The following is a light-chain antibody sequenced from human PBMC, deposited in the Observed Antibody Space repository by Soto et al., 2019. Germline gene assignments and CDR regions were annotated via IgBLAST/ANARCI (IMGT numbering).Light chain of an antibody. J-gene: IGKJ1*01. V-gene: IGKV3-20*01. CDR2: GTS. CDR1: QSVSSTY. Sequence: EVVLTQSPATLSLSPGERATLSCRASQSVSSTYLAWYQQQPGQAPRLLMSGTSNRATGTPDRFSGSGSGTDFTLTINRLEPEDFAVYYCQQYDSSPRTFGQGTKVDIK. CDR3: QQYDSSPRT.